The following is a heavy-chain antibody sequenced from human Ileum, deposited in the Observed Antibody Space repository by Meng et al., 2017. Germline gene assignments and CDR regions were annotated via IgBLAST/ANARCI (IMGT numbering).Heavy chain of an antibody. D-gene: IGHD2-8*01. Sequence: GGSLRLSCAASGFTFSNYAMTWVRQAPGKGLEWVSTVYAYARGGTTYYADSVKGRFTISRDDSNNILYLQMNSLRAEDTAVYCCSKTRGMYALHPDSWGQGTLVTVSS. CDR1: GFTFSNYA. CDR2: VYAYARGGTT. J-gene: IGHJ4*02. V-gene: IGHV3-23*01. CDR3: SKTRGMYALHPDS.